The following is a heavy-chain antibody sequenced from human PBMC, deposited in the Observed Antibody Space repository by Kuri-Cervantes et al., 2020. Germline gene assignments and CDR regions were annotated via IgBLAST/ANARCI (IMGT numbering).Heavy chain of an antibody. V-gene: IGHV3-30-3*01. CDR2: ISYDGSNK. CDR1: GFTFSSYA. Sequence: GSLRLSCAASGFTFSSYAMHWVRQAPGKGLEWVAVISYDGSNKYYADSVKGRFTISRDNSKNTLYLQMNSLRAEDTAVYYCARDRGGYCSSTSCYGADWYFDLRGRGTLVTVSS. CDR3: ARDRGGYCSSTSCYGADWYFDL. D-gene: IGHD2-2*01. J-gene: IGHJ2*01.